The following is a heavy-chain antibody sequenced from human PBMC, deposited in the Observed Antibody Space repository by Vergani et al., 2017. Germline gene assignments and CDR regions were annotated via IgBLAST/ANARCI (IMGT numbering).Heavy chain of an antibody. J-gene: IGHJ4*02. CDR3: ARGGVRDMSFDF. CDR1: GYRFVKYA. V-gene: IGHV7-4-1*02. D-gene: IGHD3-10*01. Sequence: QVQLVQSGSDLRKPGASVTLSCKASGYRFVKYAINCLRQAPGHGLEWIGWINTLTRSVTFAKGFTGRFVFSLDTSVSTAYLHISSLKPEDSAVYYCARGGVRDMSFDFWGPGALVTVSS. CDR2: INTLTRSV.